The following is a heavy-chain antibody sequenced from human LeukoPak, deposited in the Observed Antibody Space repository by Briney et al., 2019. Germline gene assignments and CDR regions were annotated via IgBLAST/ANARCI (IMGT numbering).Heavy chain of an antibody. Sequence: ASVKVSCKASGYTFTSYGISWVRQAPGRGLEWMGWISAYNGNTNYAQKLQGRVTMTTDTSTSTAYMELRSLRSDDTAVYYCAKVYGFCSGSSCSRQPLPLGYWGQGTLVTVSS. V-gene: IGHV1-18*01. CDR2: ISAYNGNT. J-gene: IGHJ4*02. CDR3: AKVYGFCSGSSCSRQPLPLGY. CDR1: GYTFTSYG. D-gene: IGHD2-2*03.